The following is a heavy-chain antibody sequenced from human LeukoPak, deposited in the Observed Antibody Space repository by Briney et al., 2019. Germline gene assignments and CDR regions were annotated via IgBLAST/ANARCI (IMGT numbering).Heavy chain of an antibody. Sequence: GASVKVSCKSSGYTFTGYNMHWVRQAPAQGLGWMGWINPNSGGTNYAQKFQGRVTMTRDTSISTAYMELSRLRSDDTAVYYCARDFLSGRGYSGYHPPAPDYWGQGTLVTVSS. CDR1: GYTFTGYN. J-gene: IGHJ4*02. D-gene: IGHD5-12*01. CDR3: ARDFLSGRGYSGYHPPAPDY. V-gene: IGHV1-2*02. CDR2: INPNSGGT.